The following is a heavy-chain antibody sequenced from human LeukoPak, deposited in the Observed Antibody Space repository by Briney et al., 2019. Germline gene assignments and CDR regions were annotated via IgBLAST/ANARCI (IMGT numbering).Heavy chain of an antibody. Sequence: PGGSLRLSCAASGFTFSSYEMNWVRQAPGKGLEWVAIISYDGSNKYYADSVKGRFTIYRDNSKNTLYLQMNSLRAEDKAVYYCAKYPRAYYYGSGTYYLDYWGQGTLVTVSS. CDR1: GFTFSSYE. CDR3: AKYPRAYYYGSGTYYLDY. CDR2: ISYDGSNK. J-gene: IGHJ4*02. D-gene: IGHD3-10*01. V-gene: IGHV3-30*18.